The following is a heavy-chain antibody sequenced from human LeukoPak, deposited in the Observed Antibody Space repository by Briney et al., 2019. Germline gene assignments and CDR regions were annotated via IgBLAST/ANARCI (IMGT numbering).Heavy chain of an antibody. Sequence: SETLSLACTVSGGSISGHYWTWIRQPPGKGLEWIGQIHYSGRPDYNPSLKRRVTISVDTSKNQLSLKVTSVTGADTAVYYCARDRVTMVRGVTSNWFDPWGQGTLVTVSS. J-gene: IGHJ5*02. CDR2: IHYSGRP. D-gene: IGHD3-10*01. CDR3: ARDRVTMVRGVTSNWFDP. V-gene: IGHV4-59*11. CDR1: GGSISGHY.